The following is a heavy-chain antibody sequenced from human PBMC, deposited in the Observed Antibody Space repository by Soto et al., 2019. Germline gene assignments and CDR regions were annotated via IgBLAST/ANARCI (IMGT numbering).Heavy chain of an antibody. Sequence: QVQLVESGGGVVQPGTSLRLSCAASGLTFGNFGIHWVRQAPGKGLEWVADISSDGSRKFYADSVKGRFTISRDNSKNTLYLQMNSLRTEDTAVYFCARGCSGGTNCFYFDFWGQGILVTVSS. CDR2: ISSDGSRK. V-gene: IGHV3-30*03. CDR3: ARGCSGGTNCFYFDF. J-gene: IGHJ4*02. CDR1: GLTFGNFG. D-gene: IGHD6-13*01.